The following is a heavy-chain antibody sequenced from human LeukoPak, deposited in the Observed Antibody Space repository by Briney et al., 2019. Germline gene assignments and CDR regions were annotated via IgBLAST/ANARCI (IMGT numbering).Heavy chain of an antibody. V-gene: IGHV1-2*02. CDR3: AREPVALAARDLPDYYMDV. CDR2: INPNSGGT. Sequence: ASVKVSCKASGYTFTGYYMHWVRRAPGQGLEWMGWINPNSGGTNYAQKFQGRVTMTRDTSISTAYMELSRLRSDDTAVYYCAREPVALAARDLPDYYMDVWGKGTTVTVSS. CDR1: GYTFTGYY. J-gene: IGHJ6*03. D-gene: IGHD6-6*01.